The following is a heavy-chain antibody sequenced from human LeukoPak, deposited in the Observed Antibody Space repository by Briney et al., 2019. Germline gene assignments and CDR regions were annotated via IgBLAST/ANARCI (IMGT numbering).Heavy chain of an antibody. D-gene: IGHD3-22*01. CDR1: GFTFSSYT. CDR3: VRDDDRPDNGLDY. J-gene: IGHJ4*02. Sequence: GGSLRLSCAASGFTFSSYTMGWVRQAPGKGLEWVSAISDSGYSTYYADSVKGRFTISRDNSKNTLYVQMNSLRAEDTAVYYCVRDDDRPDNGLDYWGQGTLVTVSS. V-gene: IGHV3-23*01. CDR2: ISDSGYST.